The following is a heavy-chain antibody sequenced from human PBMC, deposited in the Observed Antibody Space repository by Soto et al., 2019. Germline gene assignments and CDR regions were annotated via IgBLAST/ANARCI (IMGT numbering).Heavy chain of an antibody. V-gene: IGHV3-30-3*01. J-gene: IGHJ2*01. CDR1: VFTFSIYG. CDR3: ARDFAARYFDL. CDR2: ISYDGSNK. D-gene: IGHD6-6*01. Sequence: WGSLRVSWASSVFTFSIYGMHWVRQAPGKGLEWVAVISYDGSNKYYADSVKGRFTISRDNSRNTLYLQMNSLRAEDTAVYYCARDFAARYFDLWGRGTMVTVSS.